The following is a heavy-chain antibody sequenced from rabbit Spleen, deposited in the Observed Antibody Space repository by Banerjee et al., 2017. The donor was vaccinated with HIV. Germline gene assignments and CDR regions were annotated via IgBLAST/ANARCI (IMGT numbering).Heavy chain of an antibody. CDR3: VRDFYGGGWGAQFNL. Sequence: QEQLEESGGGLVKPGGSLTLTCKASGLSFSDRDVMCWVRQAPGKGLEWIACMNTATGKPVYASWAKGRFAISKPSSTTVTLQLNSLTVADTATYFCVRDFYGGGWGAQFNLWGPGTLVTVS. V-gene: IGHV1S45*01. CDR2: MNTATGKP. D-gene: IGHD4-1*01. J-gene: IGHJ4*01. CDR1: GLSFSDRDV.